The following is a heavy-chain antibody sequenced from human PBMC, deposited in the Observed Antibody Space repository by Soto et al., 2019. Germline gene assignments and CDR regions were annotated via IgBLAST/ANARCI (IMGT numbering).Heavy chain of an antibody. CDR2: IWYDGSNK. J-gene: IGHJ4*02. CDR3: ARYHYDFWSGYSLQTPDY. V-gene: IGHV3-33*01. CDR1: GFTFSSYG. D-gene: IGHD3-3*01. Sequence: QVQLVESGGGVVQPGRSLRLSCAASGFTFSSYGMHWVRQAPGKGLEWVAVIWYDGSNKYYADSVKGRFTISRDNSKNTLYLQMNSLRAEDTAVYYCARYHYDFWSGYSLQTPDYWGQGTLVTVSS.